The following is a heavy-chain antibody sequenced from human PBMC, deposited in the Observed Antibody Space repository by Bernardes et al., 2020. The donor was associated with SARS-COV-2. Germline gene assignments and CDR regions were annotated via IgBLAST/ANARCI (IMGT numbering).Heavy chain of an antibody. CDR3: VRDNSAFDV. CDR2: ISAYNGST. Sequence: ASVKVSCKASGYFFTSYDFSWVRQAPGQGLEWMGWISAYNGSTSYPQNFQGRVTMTMDTSTATVYMELASLTYEDTALYYCVRDNSAFDVWGQGTLVTVSS. CDR1: GYFFTSYD. D-gene: IGHD1-1*01. V-gene: IGHV1-18*01. J-gene: IGHJ4*02.